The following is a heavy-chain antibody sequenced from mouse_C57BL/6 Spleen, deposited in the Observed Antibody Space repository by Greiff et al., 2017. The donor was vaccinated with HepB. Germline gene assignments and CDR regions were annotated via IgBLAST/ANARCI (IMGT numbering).Heavy chain of an antibody. V-gene: IGHV1-62-2*01. CDR1: GYTFTEYT. Sequence: QVQLQQSGAELVKPGASVKLSCKASGYTFTEYTIHWVKQRSGQGLEWIGWFYPGSGSIKYNEKFKDKATLTADKSSSTVYMELSRLTSEDSAVYICARHKEGYYINPHDYFDYWGQGATLTVSS. CDR2: FYPGSGSI. J-gene: IGHJ2*01. D-gene: IGHD2-5*01. CDR3: ARHKEGYYINPHDYFDY.